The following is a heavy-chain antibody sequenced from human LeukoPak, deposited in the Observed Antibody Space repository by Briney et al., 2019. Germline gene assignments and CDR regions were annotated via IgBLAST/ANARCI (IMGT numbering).Heavy chain of an antibody. D-gene: IGHD2-2*02. V-gene: IGHV1-2*02. CDR2: ISPNSGGT. Sequence: ASVKVSCKASGYTFTGYYMHWVRQAPGQGLEWMGWISPNSGGTNYAQKLQGRVTMTTDTSTSTAYMELRSLRSDDTAVYYCARDAEDIVVVPAAITPTFYYYMDVWGKGTTVTVSS. J-gene: IGHJ6*03. CDR1: GYTFTGYY. CDR3: ARDAEDIVVVPAAITPTFYYYMDV.